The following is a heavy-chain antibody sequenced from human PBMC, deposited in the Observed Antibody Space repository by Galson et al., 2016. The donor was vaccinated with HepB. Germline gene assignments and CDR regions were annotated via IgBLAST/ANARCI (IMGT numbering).Heavy chain of an antibody. CDR2: IYHSGST. J-gene: IGHJ4*02. V-gene: IGHV4-59*12. CDR3: ARDRSSGSGSFGY. CDR1: GGSISSYY. D-gene: IGHD3-10*01. Sequence: ETLSLTCTVSGGSISSYYWSWIRQPPGKGLEWIGYIYHSGSTYYNPSLKSRVTISVDTSKNQFSLKLSSVTAADTAVYFCARDRSSGSGSFGYWGQGTLVTVSS.